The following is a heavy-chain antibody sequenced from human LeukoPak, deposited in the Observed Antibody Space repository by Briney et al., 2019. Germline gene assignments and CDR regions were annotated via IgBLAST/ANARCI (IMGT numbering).Heavy chain of an antibody. D-gene: IGHD1-26*01. CDR2: ISYDGSNK. CDR1: GFTFSSYS. V-gene: IGHV3-30*18. J-gene: IGHJ4*02. Sequence: GSLRLSCAASGFTFSSYSMNWVRQAPGKGLEWVAVISYDGSNKYYADSVKGRFTISRDNSKNTLYLQMNSLRAEDTAVYYCAKDELSGSYYYWGQGTLVTVSS. CDR3: AKDELSGSYYY.